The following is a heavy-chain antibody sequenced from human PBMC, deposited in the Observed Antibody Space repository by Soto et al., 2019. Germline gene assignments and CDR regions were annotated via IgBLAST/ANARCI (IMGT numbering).Heavy chain of an antibody. CDR3: AEASGSTTYYFDS. CDR1: GVTFSGYA. V-gene: IGHV3-23*01. J-gene: IGHJ4*02. D-gene: IGHD2-15*01. Sequence: EVQLLDSGGGLVQPGGSLRLSCAASGVTFSGYAMSWVRQAPGKGLEWVLGISGSGSGTYYADSVQGRLTISRDSSKNTLYMQMDSLRVEDTAVYFCAEASGSTTYYFDSWSQGTLVTVTS. CDR2: ISGSGSGT.